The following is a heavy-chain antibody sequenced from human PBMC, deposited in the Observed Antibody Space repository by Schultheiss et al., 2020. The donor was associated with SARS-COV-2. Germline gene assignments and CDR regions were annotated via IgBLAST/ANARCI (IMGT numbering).Heavy chain of an antibody. CDR3: ARERLGYCTGGSCQYYFDY. J-gene: IGHJ4*02. CDR1: GGSISRYY. V-gene: IGHV4-4*07. D-gene: IGHD2-15*01. Sequence: SETLSLTCTVSGGSISRYYWSWIRQSPEKGLEWIGRIYSSGSTKYNTSLQSRVTMSVDTSNNQFSLKLSSVTAADTAVYYCARERLGYCTGGSCQYYFDYWGQGTRVTVAA. CDR2: IYSSGST.